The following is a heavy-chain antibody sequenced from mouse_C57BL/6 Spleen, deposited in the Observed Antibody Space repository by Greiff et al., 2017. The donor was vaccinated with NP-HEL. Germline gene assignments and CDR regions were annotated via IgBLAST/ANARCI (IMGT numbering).Heavy chain of an antibody. CDR3: TTGLYYYGSSYVDPYAMDY. CDR2: IDPEDGDT. D-gene: IGHD1-1*01. V-gene: IGHV14-1*01. J-gene: IGHJ4*01. CDR1: GFNIKDYY. Sequence: EVQLQQSGAELVRPGASVKLSCTASGFNIKDYYMHWVKQRPEQGLEWIGRIDPEDGDTEYAPKFQGKATMTADTSSNTAYLQLSSLTSEDTAVYYCTTGLYYYGSSYVDPYAMDYWGQGTSVTVSS.